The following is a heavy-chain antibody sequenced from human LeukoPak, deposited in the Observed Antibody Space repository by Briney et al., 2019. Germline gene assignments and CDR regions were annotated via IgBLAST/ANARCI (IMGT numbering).Heavy chain of an antibody. CDR3: ARQGPMDYAWGSYPQTDDY. J-gene: IGHJ4*02. D-gene: IGHD3-16*02. CDR2: IYYSGST. CDR1: GGSISSSSYY. Sequence: SETLSLTCTVSGGSISSSSYYWGWIRQPPGKGLEWIGSIYYSGSTYYNPSLKSRVTISVDTSKNQFSLKLSSVTAADTAVYYCARQGPMDYAWGSYPQTDDYWGQGTLVTVSS. V-gene: IGHV4-39*01.